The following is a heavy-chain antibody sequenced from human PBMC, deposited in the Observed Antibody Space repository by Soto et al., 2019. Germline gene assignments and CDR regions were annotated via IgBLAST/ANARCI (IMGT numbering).Heavy chain of an antibody. CDR3: ARVFYYYDSSGYYVYFDY. CDR1: GGSFSGYY. CDR2: INHSGTT. D-gene: IGHD3-22*01. J-gene: IGHJ4*02. Sequence: PSETLSLTCAVYGGSFSGYYWSWIRQPPGKGLEWIGEINHSGTTNYNPSLKSRVTISVDTSKNQFSLELSSVTAADTAVYYCARVFYYYDSSGYYVYFDYWGQGTLVTVSS. V-gene: IGHV4-34*01.